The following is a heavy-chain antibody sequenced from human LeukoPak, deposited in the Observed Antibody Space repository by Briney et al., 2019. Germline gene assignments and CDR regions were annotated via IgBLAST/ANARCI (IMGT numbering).Heavy chain of an antibody. Sequence: GGSLRLSCAASGFTFSSYAMHWVRQAPGKGLEWVAVISYDGSNKYYADSVKGRFTISRDNSKNTLYLQMNSLRAEDTAVYFCARAGGSFPLDSACCGQGALVTVSS. V-gene: IGHV3-30-3*01. CDR1: GFTFSSYA. CDR2: ISYDGSNK. CDR3: ARAGGSFPLDSAC. D-gene: IGHD1-26*01. J-gene: IGHJ4*02.